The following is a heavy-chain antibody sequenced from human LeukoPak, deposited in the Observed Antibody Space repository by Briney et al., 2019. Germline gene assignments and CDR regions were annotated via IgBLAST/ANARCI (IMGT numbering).Heavy chain of an antibody. D-gene: IGHD2-15*01. Sequence: GGSLRLSCAASGFTFSSYAMSWVRQAPGKGLEWVSAISGSGGSTYYADSVKGRFTISRDNSKNTLYLQMNSLRAEDTAVYYCARVVVAATQHFDYWGQRTLVTVSS. CDR1: GFTFSSYA. J-gene: IGHJ4*02. V-gene: IGHV3-23*01. CDR3: ARVVVAATQHFDY. CDR2: ISGSGGST.